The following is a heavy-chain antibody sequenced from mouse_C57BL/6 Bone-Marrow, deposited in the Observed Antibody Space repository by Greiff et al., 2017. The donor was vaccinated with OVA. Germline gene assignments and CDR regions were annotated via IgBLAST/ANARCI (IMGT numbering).Heavy chain of an antibody. Sequence: VQLQQSGAELVRPGASVKLSCTASGFNIKDDYMHWVKQRPEQGLEWIGWIDPENGDTEYASKFQGKATITADTSSNTAYLQLRSLTSEDTAVYYCTTCDYDGTWFAYWGQGTLVTVSA. D-gene: IGHD2-4*01. V-gene: IGHV14-4*01. J-gene: IGHJ3*01. CDR1: GFNIKDDY. CDR3: TTCDYDGTWFAY. CDR2: IDPENGDT.